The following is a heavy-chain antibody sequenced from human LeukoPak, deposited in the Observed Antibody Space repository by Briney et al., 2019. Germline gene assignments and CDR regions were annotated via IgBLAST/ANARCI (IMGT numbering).Heavy chain of an antibody. Sequence: GGSLRLSCAASGFTFSSYSMNWVRQAPGKGLEWVSSISGGSSFISYADSVKGRFIISRDNAKNSLSLQMNSLRVEDTAVYYCAREDYGSGSYLNWFDSWGQGTLVTVSS. CDR3: AREDYGSGSYLNWFDS. V-gene: IGHV3-21*01. CDR1: GFTFSSYS. D-gene: IGHD3-10*01. CDR2: ISGGSSFI. J-gene: IGHJ5*01.